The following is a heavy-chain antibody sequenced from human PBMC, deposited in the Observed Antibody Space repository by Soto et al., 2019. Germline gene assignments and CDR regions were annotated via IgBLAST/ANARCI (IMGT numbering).Heavy chain of an antibody. D-gene: IGHD4-4*01. CDR1: GYTFTDYW. J-gene: IGHJ6*02. CDR2: IYPGDSYT. CDR3: ARHISNVRYYYYAMDV. Sequence: GESLKISCKGSGYTFTDYWIGWVRQLPGKGLEWMRFIYPGDSYTSYSPSFQGHVTITTYKPSSTSYLQWNTLNALGTPMYYCARHISNVRYYYYAMDVCGQATAVAVSS. V-gene: IGHV5-51*04.